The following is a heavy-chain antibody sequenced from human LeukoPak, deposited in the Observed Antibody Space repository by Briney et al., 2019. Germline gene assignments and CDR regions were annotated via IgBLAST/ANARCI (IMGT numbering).Heavy chain of an antibody. V-gene: IGHV4-61*01. CDR1: GGSVSSGIYY. Sequence: PSETLSPTCSVSGGSVSSGIYYWSWIRQPPGKGLEWIGHVDYSGSTSYNPSLKRRVTISLDTSKNQFSLKVMYLTAADTAVYYCARGIRTGYGYWGQGTLVTVSS. D-gene: IGHD1-1*01. CDR3: ARGIRTGYGY. J-gene: IGHJ4*02. CDR2: VDYSGST.